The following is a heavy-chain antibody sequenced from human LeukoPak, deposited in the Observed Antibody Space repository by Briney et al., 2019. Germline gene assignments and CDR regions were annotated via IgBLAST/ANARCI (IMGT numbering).Heavy chain of an antibody. CDR3: ARDSSMIVVVSDAFDI. Sequence: SETLSLTCTVSGGSISSSSYYWGWLRQPPGTGLEWIGSIYYSGSTYYNPSLKSRVTISVDTSKNQFSLKLSSVTAADTAVYYCARDSSMIVVVSDAFDIWGQGTMVTVSS. V-gene: IGHV4-39*07. CDR2: IYYSGST. D-gene: IGHD3-22*01. J-gene: IGHJ3*02. CDR1: GGSISSSSYY.